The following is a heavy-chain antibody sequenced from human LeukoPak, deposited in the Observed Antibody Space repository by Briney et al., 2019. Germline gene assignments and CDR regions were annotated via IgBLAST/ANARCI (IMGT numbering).Heavy chain of an antibody. V-gene: IGHV4-39*01. CDR3: AIPRGYSYGYGEDY. Sequence: PSETLSLTCTVSGGSISSSSYYWGWIRQPPGKGLEWIGSIYYSGSTYYNPSLKSRVTISVDTSKNQFSLKLSSVTAADTAVYYCAIPRGYSYGYGEDYWCQRTLVTVSS. CDR1: GGSISSSSYY. D-gene: IGHD5-18*01. J-gene: IGHJ4*02. CDR2: IYYSGST.